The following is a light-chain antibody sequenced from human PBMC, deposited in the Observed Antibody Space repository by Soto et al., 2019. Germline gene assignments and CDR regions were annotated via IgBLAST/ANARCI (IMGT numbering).Light chain of an antibody. V-gene: IGKV1-33*01. J-gene: IGKJ4*01. CDR1: QDISDY. CDR2: DTS. CDR3: QQYASLPLI. Sequence: DIQMTQSPSSLSASIGDRFTITCQSSQDISDYLNWYQQKPGKAPKLLIYDTSNMETGVPSRFNGSGSGTDFTFTISSLQPEDIATYYCQQYASLPLIFGGGTKVDI.